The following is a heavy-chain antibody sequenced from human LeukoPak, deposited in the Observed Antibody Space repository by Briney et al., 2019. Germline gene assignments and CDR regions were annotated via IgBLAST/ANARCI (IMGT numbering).Heavy chain of an antibody. CDR1: GSTFSSSA. CDR2: ISGSVSGSSSLDT. J-gene: IGHJ4*02. D-gene: IGHD2-8*02. CDR3: AKKMSSDTGGRFDY. V-gene: IGHV3-23*01. Sequence: AGGSLRLSCAASGSTFSSSAMSWVRQAPGKGLEWVSVISGSVSGSSSLDTYDAESVRGRFTISRDNSKNILYLQMNNLRAEDTAVYYCAKKMSSDTGGRFDYWGQGTLVTVSS.